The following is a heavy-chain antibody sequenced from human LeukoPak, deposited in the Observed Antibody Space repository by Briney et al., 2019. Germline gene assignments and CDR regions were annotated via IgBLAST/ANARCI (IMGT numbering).Heavy chain of an antibody. D-gene: IGHD6-19*01. CDR3: AKEGIAVAGTQDAFDI. CDR1: GFTFSSYA. Sequence: GGSLRLSCAVSGFTFSSYAMSWVRQAPGKGLEWASAISGSGGSTYYADSVKGRFTISRDNSKNTLYLQMNSLRAEDTAVYYCAKEGIAVAGTQDAFDIWGQGTMVTVSS. CDR2: ISGSGGST. J-gene: IGHJ3*02. V-gene: IGHV3-23*01.